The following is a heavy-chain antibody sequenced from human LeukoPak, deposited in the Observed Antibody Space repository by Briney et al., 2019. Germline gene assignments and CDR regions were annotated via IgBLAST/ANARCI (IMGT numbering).Heavy chain of an antibody. CDR1: GGSISSGGYY. J-gene: IGHJ4*02. CDR3: ARGDYGGIVDY. V-gene: IGHV4-31*03. CDR2: VYYSGST. Sequence: SETLSLTCTVSGGSISSGGYYWSWIRQHPGEGLEWIGYVYYSGSTYYNPSLKSRVTISVDTSKNQFSLKLSSVTAADTAVYYCARGDYGGIVDYWGQGTLVTVSS. D-gene: IGHD4-23*01.